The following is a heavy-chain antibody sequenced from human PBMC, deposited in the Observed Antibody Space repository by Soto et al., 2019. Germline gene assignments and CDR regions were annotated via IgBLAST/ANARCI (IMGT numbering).Heavy chain of an antibody. Sequence: DVQLVESGGGLVQPGGSLRVSCAASGFTLGSHRIHWVRQPPGKGLEWVSRINTDGGGTSYADSVKGRFTISTDNAKNTVNLQMNGLRAGATAVYYCARVFDLWGQGTLVTVSS. CDR1: GFTLGSHR. CDR3: ARVFDL. CDR2: INTDGGGT. V-gene: IGHV3-74*01. J-gene: IGHJ5*02.